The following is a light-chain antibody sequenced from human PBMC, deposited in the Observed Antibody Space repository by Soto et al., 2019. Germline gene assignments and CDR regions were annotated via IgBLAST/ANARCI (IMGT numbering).Light chain of an antibody. V-gene: IGKV3-15*01. Sequence: EMVLTQSPATLSVSPGERATLSCRASQSVSSNLAWYQQKPGQAPRLLISGAYTRATGIPARFSGSGSGTEFTLTISSLQSEDFAVYYCQQYNEWPWTFGQGTKVEIK. J-gene: IGKJ1*01. CDR1: QSVSSN. CDR3: QQYNEWPWT. CDR2: GAY.